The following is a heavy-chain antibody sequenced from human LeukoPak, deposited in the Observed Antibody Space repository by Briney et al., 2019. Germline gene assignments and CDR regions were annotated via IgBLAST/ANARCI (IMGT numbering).Heavy chain of an antibody. CDR1: GGTFSSYA. Sequence: SVTVSCEASGGTFSSYAISWVRQAPGQGLEWMGGIIPIFGTANYAQKFQGRVTITTDESTSTAYMELSSLRSEDTAVYYCARDIVVVPAAAPGWFDPWGQGTLVTVSS. J-gene: IGHJ5*02. D-gene: IGHD2-2*01. CDR2: IIPIFGTA. V-gene: IGHV1-69*05. CDR3: ARDIVVVPAAAPGWFDP.